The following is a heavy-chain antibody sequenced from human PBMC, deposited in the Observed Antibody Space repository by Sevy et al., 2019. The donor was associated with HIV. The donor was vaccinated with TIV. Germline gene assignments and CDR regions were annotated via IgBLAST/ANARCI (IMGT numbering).Heavy chain of an antibody. CDR3: ARDLRWMSSSDGMDV. D-gene: IGHD6-25*01. Sequence: GGSLRLSCAASGIPFSTYAIHWIRQPPGKGLEWVAVISYDGSNEYYADSAKGRFTISRDNSKNTLYLQMNSLRAEDTAVYYCARDLRWMSSSDGMDVWGQWTTVTVSS. V-gene: IGHV3-30-3*01. J-gene: IGHJ6*02. CDR1: GIPFSTYA. CDR2: ISYDGSNE.